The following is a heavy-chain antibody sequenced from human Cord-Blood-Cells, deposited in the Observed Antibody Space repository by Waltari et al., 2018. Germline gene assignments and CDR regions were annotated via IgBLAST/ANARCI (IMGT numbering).Heavy chain of an antibody. J-gene: IGHJ4*02. CDR3: ARDPPYSGWYDY. CDR2: ISSSSSYI. Sequence: EVQLVESGGGLVKPGGSRRLSCAASGFPFRGDGMTWVRQAPGKGLEWVSSISSSSSYIYYADSVKGRFTISRDNAKNSLYLQMNSLRAEDTAVYYCARDPPYSGWYDYWGQGTLVTVSS. V-gene: IGHV3-21*01. CDR1: GFPFRGDG. D-gene: IGHD6-19*01.